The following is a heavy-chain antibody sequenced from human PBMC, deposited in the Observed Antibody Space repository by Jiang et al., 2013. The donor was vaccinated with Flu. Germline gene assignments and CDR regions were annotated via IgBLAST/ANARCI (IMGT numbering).Heavy chain of an antibody. CDR2: INAGNGNT. D-gene: IGHD3-10*01. CDR1: GYPFSGYS. J-gene: IGHJ4*02. CDR3: ARTYGIGQMDY. Sequence: GAEVKKPGASVKVSCMTSGYPFSGYSFSWVRQAPGQGLEWMGWINAGNGNTKYSQKFQGRVTITRDTSAGTAYMELSSLRSDDTAVYFCARTYGIGQMDYWGQGTLVTVSS. V-gene: IGHV1/OR15-3*02.